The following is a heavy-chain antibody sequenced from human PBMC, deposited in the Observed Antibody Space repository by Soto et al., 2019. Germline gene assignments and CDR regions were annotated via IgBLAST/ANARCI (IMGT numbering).Heavy chain of an antibody. CDR2: IWYDGSNK. CDR1: GFTFSSYG. V-gene: IGHV3-33*01. CDR3: ARALYCSGGSCYSGHFDY. J-gene: IGHJ4*02. D-gene: IGHD2-15*01. Sequence: GGSLRLSCAASGFTFSSYGMHWVRQAPGKGLEWVAVIWYDGSNKYYADSVKGRFTISRDNSKNTLYLQMNSLRAEDTAVYYCARALYCSGGSCYSGHFDYWGQGTLVTVSS.